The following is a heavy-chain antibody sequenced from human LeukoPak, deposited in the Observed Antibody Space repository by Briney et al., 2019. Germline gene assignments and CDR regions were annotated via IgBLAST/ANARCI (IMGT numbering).Heavy chain of an antibody. CDR3: VRDPHYDSGGYYWAFDN. V-gene: IGHV3-7*01. CDR2: IRKDGSRE. CDR1: GFTLDSYW. J-gene: IGHJ4*02. D-gene: IGHD3-22*01. Sequence: GGSLRLSCAASGFTLDSYWMTWVRQAPGKGLEWVANIRKDGSRESYVDSVKGRFTVSRDNAKNSLYLQMNSLRAEDTAVYYCVRDPHYDSGGYYWAFDNWGQGTLVTVHS.